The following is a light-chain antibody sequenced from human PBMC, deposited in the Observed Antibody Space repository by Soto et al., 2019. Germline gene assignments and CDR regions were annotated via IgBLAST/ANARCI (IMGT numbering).Light chain of an antibody. V-gene: IGKV3-15*01. CDR3: HQNNNWWT. Sequence: EVVMTQSPATLSVSPGERATLSCRASQSVSSNLAWYQQKPGQAPRLLIYGASTRAAGIPARFSGSGSGTDFTLTITSLQSEDFGVYYCHQNNNWWTFGQGTKVEIK. J-gene: IGKJ1*01. CDR2: GAS. CDR1: QSVSSN.